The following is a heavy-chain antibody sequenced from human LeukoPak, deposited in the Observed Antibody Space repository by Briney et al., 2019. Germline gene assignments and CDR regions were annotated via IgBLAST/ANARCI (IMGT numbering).Heavy chain of an antibody. Sequence: SETLSLTCTVSGGSIRSNSYYWGWIRQPPGKGLEWIGSIYFSGNTYYNPSLKSRVTISVDTSKNQFSLKLSSVTAADTAVYYCATGRSRYYYYMDVWGKGTTVTVSS. CDR2: IYFSGNT. CDR1: GGSIRSNSYY. D-gene: IGHD3-10*01. CDR3: ATGRSRYYYYMDV. J-gene: IGHJ6*03. V-gene: IGHV4-39*01.